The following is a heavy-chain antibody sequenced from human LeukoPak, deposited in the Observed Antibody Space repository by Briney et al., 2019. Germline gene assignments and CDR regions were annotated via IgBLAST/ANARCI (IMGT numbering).Heavy chain of an antibody. CDR2: IKSSSSFI. CDR1: GXTFSTHS. D-gene: IGHD2-15*01. V-gene: IGHV3-48*02. J-gene: IGHJ4*02. Sequence: PGRSLRLSCAASGXTFSTHSMNWVRQAPGKGLEWVSYIKSSSSFIYYTDSVKGRFTISRDNAKNSLYLQMNSLRDEDTAVYYCARGLGYCSGGSCYYYFDSWGQGTLVTVSS. CDR3: ARGLGYCSGGSCYYYFDS.